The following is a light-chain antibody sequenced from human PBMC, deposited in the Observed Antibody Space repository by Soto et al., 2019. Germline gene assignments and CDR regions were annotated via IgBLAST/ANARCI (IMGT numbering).Light chain of an antibody. J-gene: IGKJ4*01. V-gene: IGKV1-9*01. CDR2: AAS. Sequence: IQMTQSPSSLSASVGDRVTITCRASQGISTYLAWYQQKPGNAPKLLIYAASILQSGVPSRFSGSGSGTEFTLTISSLQPEDFATYYCQQLISYPRATFGGGTKVDIK. CDR1: QGISTY. CDR3: QQLISYPRAT.